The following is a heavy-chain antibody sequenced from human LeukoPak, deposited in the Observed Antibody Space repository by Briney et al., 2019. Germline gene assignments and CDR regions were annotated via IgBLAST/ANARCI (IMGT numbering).Heavy chain of an antibody. CDR1: GFTFSSYT. J-gene: IGHJ5*02. V-gene: IGHV3-21*01. CDR3: AREKKVRGVIPRFDP. D-gene: IGHD3-10*01. Sequence: PGGSLRLSCAASGFTFSSYTMNWVRQAPGKGLEWVSSISSSSSYIYYADSVKGRFTISRDNAKNSLYLQVNSLRAEDTAVYYCAREKKVRGVIPRFDPWGQGTLVTVSS. CDR2: ISSSSSYI.